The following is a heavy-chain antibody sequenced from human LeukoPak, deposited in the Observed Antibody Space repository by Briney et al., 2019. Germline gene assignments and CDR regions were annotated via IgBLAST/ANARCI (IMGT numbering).Heavy chain of an antibody. CDR2: MNPNSGNT. J-gene: IGHJ5*02. D-gene: IGHD2-2*01. V-gene: IGHV1-8*01. CDR3: ARRGYCSSTSCRYGNWFDP. Sequence: ASVKVSCKASGYTFTSYDINWVRRATGQGLEWMGWMNPNSGNTGYAQKFQGRVTMTRNTSISTAYMELSSLRSEDTAVYYCARRGYCSSTSCRYGNWFDPWGQGTLVTVSS. CDR1: GYTFTSYD.